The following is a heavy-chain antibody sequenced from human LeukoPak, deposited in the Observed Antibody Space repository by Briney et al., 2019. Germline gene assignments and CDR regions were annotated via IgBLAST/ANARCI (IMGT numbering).Heavy chain of an antibody. J-gene: IGHJ3*02. CDR3: ARHPPRITIFGVVIPDAFDI. V-gene: IGHV4-59*08. CDR1: GDSISNYY. D-gene: IGHD3-3*01. Sequence: PSETLSLTCTVSGDSISNYYWSWIRQPPGKGLEWIGYIYYSGGTNYNPSLKSRVTISLDTSKNQFSLKLSSVTAADTAVCYCARHPPRITIFGVVIPDAFDIWGQGTTVTVSS. CDR2: IYYSGGT.